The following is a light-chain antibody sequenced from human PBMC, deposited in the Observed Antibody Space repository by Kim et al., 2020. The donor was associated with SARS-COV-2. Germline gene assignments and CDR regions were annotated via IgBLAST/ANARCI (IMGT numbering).Light chain of an antibody. CDR3: QQRYNSPHT. J-gene: IGKJ2*01. CDR2: DAS. Sequence: EIVLAQSPATLSLSPGERATLSCRASQSVSSYLAWYQQKPGQAPRLLIYDASNRATGIPARFSGSGSGTDFTLTISSLEPEDFAVYYCQQRYNSPHTFGQGTKLEI. V-gene: IGKV3-11*01. CDR1: QSVSSY.